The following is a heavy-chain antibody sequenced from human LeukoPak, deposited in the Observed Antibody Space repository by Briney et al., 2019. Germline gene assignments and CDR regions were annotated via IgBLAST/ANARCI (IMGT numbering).Heavy chain of an antibody. V-gene: IGHV3-30*04. CDR1: GFTFSSYA. J-gene: IGHJ6*04. Sequence: GGSLRLSCAASGFTFSSYAMHWVRQAPGKGLEWVAVISYDGSNKYYADSVKGRFTISRDNSKNTLYLQMNSLRAEDTAVYYCAREGDYDILATYYYYYGMDVWAKGPRSPSPQ. CDR2: ISYDGSNK. CDR3: AREGDYDILATYYYYYGMDV. D-gene: IGHD3-9*01.